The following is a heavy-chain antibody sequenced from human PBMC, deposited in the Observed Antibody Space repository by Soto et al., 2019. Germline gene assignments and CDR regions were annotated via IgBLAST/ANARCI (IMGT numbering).Heavy chain of an antibody. CDR3: AKADYYDSSGPDY. CDR2: ISYDGSNK. Sequence: QVQLVESGGGVVQPGRSLRLSCAASGFTFSSYGMHWVRQAPGKGLEWVAVISYDGSNKYYADSVKGRFTISRDNSKNTLYLQMNSLRAEDTAVYYCAKADYYDSSGPDYWGQGTLVTVSS. V-gene: IGHV3-30*18. CDR1: GFTFSSYG. J-gene: IGHJ4*02. D-gene: IGHD3-22*01.